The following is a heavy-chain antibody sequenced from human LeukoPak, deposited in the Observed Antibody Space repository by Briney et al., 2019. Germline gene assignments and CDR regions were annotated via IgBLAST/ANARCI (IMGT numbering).Heavy chain of an antibody. CDR2: ISGSGGST. Sequence: GGSLRLSCAASGFTFSSYATSWVRQAPGKGLEWVSAISGSGGSTYYADSVKGRFTISRDNSKNTLYLQMNSLRAEDTAVYYCAKDSPLLPYGDYYFDYWGQGTLVTVSS. V-gene: IGHV3-23*01. J-gene: IGHJ4*02. CDR1: GFTFSSYA. CDR3: AKDSPLLPYGDYYFDY. D-gene: IGHD4-17*01.